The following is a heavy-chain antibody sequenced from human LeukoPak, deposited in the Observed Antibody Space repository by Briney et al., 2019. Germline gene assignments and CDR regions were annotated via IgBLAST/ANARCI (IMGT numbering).Heavy chain of an antibody. Sequence: ASVKVSCKVPGSTLTELSMHWVRQAPGKGLEWMRGFDPGDAETIYAQKFQGRVTMTEDTSTDTAYMELSSLRSEDTAVYYCAAGGVYDLLKYWGQGALVTVSS. V-gene: IGHV1-24*01. J-gene: IGHJ4*02. CDR3: AAGGVYDLLKY. CDR2: FDPGDAET. D-gene: IGHD5/OR15-5a*01. CDR1: GSTLTELS.